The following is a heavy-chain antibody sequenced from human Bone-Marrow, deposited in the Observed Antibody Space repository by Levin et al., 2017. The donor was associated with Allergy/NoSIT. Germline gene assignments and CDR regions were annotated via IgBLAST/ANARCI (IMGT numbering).Heavy chain of an antibody. D-gene: IGHD2-2*01. CDR2: IYSSGST. CDR3: ARRGQRSRRPGL. V-gene: IGHV4-59*08. Sequence: KPGGSLRLSCIVSGGSITSYFWSWIRQPPGKEPEWVGYIYSSGSTNYNPSLQSRVTISVDTSKNHFSLNMTSVTAADTAVYYCARRGQRSRRPGLWGPGILVTVSS. CDR1: GGSITSYF. J-gene: IGHJ4*02.